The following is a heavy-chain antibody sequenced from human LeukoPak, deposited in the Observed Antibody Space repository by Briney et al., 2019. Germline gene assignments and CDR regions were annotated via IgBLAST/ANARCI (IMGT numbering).Heavy chain of an antibody. J-gene: IGHJ4*02. CDR1: GFTFSSYW. D-gene: IGHD2-21*02. CDR2: INSDGSST. V-gene: IGHV3-74*01. CDR3: AKGRLDYGDYYVDD. Sequence: PGGSLRLSCAASGFTFSSYWMHWVRQAPGKGLVWVSRINSDGSSTSYADSVKGRFTISRDNAKNTLYLQMNSLRAEDTSLYYCAKGRLDYGDYYVDDWGQGTLVTVSS.